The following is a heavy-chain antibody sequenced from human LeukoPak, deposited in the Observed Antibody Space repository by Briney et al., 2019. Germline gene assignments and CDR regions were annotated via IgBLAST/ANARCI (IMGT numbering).Heavy chain of an antibody. J-gene: IGHJ4*02. CDR3: AKTHSHFPPYFDY. Sequence: SETLSLTCTASSGSISSYFWSWIRQPPGKGLEWIGYIYYSGSTNYNPSLKSRVTISVDTSKNQFSLQLSSVTAADTAMYYCAKTHSHFPPYFDYWRQGTLVIVSS. V-gene: IGHV4-59*12. D-gene: IGHD4-11*01. CDR2: IYYSGST. CDR1: SGSISSYF.